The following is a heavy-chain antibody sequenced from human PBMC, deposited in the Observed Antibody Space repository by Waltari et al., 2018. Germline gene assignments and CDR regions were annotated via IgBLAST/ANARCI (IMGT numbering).Heavy chain of an antibody. CDR1: GFTFSSYG. J-gene: IGHJ3*02. V-gene: IGHV3-30*18. D-gene: IGHD3-16*01. CDR2: IWYDGSNK. Sequence: QVQLVESGGGVVQPGRSLRLSCAASGFTFSSYGMHWVRQAPGKGLEWVAVIWYDGSNKYYADSVKGRFTISRDNSKNTLYLQMNSLRAEDTAMYYCAKESGGAPIWGQGTMVTVSS. CDR3: AKESGGAPI.